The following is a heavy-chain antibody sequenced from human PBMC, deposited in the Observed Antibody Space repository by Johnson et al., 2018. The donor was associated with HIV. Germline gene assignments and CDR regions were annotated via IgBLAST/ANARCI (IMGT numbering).Heavy chain of an antibody. Sequence: QVQLVESGGGVVPPGRSLRLSCAASGLTFSSYAMHWVRPAPGKGLEWVAVISYDGSNDYYADSVKGRFTVSRDNAKNSVYLQMNSLRAEDTAVYYCARLCSGCADAFDMWGQGTMVTVS. CDR1: GLTFSSYA. D-gene: IGHD3-10*02. CDR2: ISYDGSND. V-gene: IGHV3-30-3*01. J-gene: IGHJ3*02. CDR3: ARLCSGCADAFDM.